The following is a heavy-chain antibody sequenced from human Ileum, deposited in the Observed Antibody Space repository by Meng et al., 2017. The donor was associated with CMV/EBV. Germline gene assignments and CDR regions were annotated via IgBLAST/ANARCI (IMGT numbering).Heavy chain of an antibody. Sequence: EAAGFAFSSDSRNWVRQAPGKGLEWVSSISGSSTYIHYADSVKGRFTISRDNAKNSLYLQMNSLRAEDTAVYYCARDGWFGELSADYWGQGTLVTVSS. J-gene: IGHJ4*02. V-gene: IGHV3-21*01. D-gene: IGHD3-10*01. CDR3: ARDGWFGELSADY. CDR2: ISGSSTYI. CDR1: GFAFSSDS.